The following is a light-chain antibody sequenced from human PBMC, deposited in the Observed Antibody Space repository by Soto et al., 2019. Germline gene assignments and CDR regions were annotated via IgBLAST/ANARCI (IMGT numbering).Light chain of an antibody. J-gene: IGLJ3*02. CDR2: DVG. CDR1: SSDVGGYNY. Sequence: QSALTQPASVSGSPGQSITISCTGTSSDVGGYNYVSWYQQHPGKAPKLMLYDVGSRPSGVSNRFSGSKSGNTASLTISGLQAEDEADYSCCSYTCSTTWVFGGGTKLTVL. CDR3: CSYTCSTTWV. V-gene: IGLV2-14*03.